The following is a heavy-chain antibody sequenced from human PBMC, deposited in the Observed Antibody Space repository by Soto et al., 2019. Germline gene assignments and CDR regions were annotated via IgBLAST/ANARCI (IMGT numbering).Heavy chain of an antibody. CDR3: ARDRIAATREVNYYYGMDV. Sequence: QVQLVQSGAEVKKPGSSVKVSCKASGGTFSSYAISWVRQAPGQGLEWMGGIIPIFGTANYAQKFQGRVTITADESTSTAYMELSSLRSEDTAVYYCARDRIAATREVNYYYGMDVWGQGPTVTVSS. V-gene: IGHV1-69*01. CDR2: IIPIFGTA. J-gene: IGHJ6*02. CDR1: GGTFSSYA. D-gene: IGHD6-6*01.